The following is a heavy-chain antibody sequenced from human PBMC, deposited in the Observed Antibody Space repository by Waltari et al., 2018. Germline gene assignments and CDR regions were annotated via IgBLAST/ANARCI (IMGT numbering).Heavy chain of an antibody. CDR2: ISWDGGST. J-gene: IGHJ4*02. D-gene: IGHD6-13*01. Sequence: EVQLVESGGVVVQPGGSLRLSCAASGFTFDDYAMHWFRQAPGKGLEWVSLISWDGGSTYYADSVKGRFTISRDNSKNSLYLQMNSLRAEDTALYYCAKDQIPYSSSASPLDYWGQGTLVTVSS. V-gene: IGHV3-43D*03. CDR1: GFTFDDYA. CDR3: AKDQIPYSSSASPLDY.